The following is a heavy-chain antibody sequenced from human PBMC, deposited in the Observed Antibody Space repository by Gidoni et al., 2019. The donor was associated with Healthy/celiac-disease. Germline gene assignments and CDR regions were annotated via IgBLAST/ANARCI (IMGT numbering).Heavy chain of an antibody. Sequence: ISWVRQAPGQGLEWMGGIILIFGTANYAQKFQGRVTITADKSTSTAYMELSSLRSEDTAVYYCARVGSHYYYYMDVWGKGTTVTVSS. CDR3: ARVGSHYYYYMDV. D-gene: IGHD1-26*01. CDR2: IILIFGTA. V-gene: IGHV1-69*06. J-gene: IGHJ6*03.